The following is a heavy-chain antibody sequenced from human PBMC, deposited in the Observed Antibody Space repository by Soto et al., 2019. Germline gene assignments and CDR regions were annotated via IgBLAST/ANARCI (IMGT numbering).Heavy chain of an antibody. D-gene: IGHD3-10*02. CDR3: AKDVPGSPGYLDY. J-gene: IGHJ4*02. CDR1: GFTFSSYG. CDR2: ISYDGSNK. V-gene: IGHV3-30*18. Sequence: QVQLVESGGGVVQPGRSLRLSCAASGFTFSSYGMHWVRQAPGKGLEWVAVISYDGSNKYYADSVKGRFTISRDNSKNTLYLQMNSLSAEDTAVYYFAKDVPGSPGYLDYWVQGTLVTVSS.